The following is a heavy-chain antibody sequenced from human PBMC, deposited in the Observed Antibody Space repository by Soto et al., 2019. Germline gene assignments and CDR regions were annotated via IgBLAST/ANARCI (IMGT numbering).Heavy chain of an antibody. Sequence: ASVKVSCKASGYTFTSYAMHWVRQAPGQRLEWMGWVNAGNGNTKYSQSFQDRVTITRDTSATTAYMELSSLRSEDTAVYYCARGPCISGSCYSGMAHWGQGSLVTVS. J-gene: IGHJ4*02. CDR1: GYTFTSYA. D-gene: IGHD2-15*01. CDR2: VNAGNGNT. CDR3: ARGPCISGSCYSGMAH. V-gene: IGHV1-3*01.